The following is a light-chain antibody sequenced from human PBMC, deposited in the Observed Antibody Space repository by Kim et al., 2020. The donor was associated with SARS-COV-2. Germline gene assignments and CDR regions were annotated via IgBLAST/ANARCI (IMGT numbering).Light chain of an antibody. CDR1: QSIDNY. J-gene: IGKJ3*01. Sequence: EIVLTQSPGTVSLSPGDRATLSCRASQSIDNYLAWYQQKPGQAPRLVIYDASKRAPGVPARFSGRGSGTDFTLTISGLESEDFAVYFCQQYNNWPPFTFGPGTKVDIK. V-gene: IGKV3-11*01. CDR2: DAS. CDR3: QQYNNWPPFT.